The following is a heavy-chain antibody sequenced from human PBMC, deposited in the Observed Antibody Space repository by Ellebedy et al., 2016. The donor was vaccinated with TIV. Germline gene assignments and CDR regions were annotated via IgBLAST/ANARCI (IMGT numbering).Heavy chain of an antibody. CDR3: TTDLGIPDDY. V-gene: IGHV1-2*02. J-gene: IGHJ4*02. Sequence: AASVKVSCKTFAYTFTTNWIHWARQAPGQGPEWLGVINTHDGTTTSDQNFQGRVTMTRDTSISPAYMDLSRLTPDDTAVYYCTTDLGIPDDYWGQGTLVTVSS. CDR1: AYTFTTNW. CDR2: INTHDGTT. D-gene: IGHD7-27*01.